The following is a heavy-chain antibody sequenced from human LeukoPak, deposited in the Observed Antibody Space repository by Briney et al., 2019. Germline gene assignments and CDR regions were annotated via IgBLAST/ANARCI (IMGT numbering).Heavy chain of an antibody. Sequence: GGSLRLSCAASGFTLSDYYMSWIRQAPGKGLEWVSYISSSGDSKYYADSVKGRFTISRDTARNSLFLQMNSLRAEDTALYYCAKDLRVVDAFDIWGRGTMVTVSS. CDR2: ISSSGDSK. CDR3: AKDLRVVDAFDI. V-gene: IGHV3-11*01. J-gene: IGHJ3*02. CDR1: GFTLSDYY.